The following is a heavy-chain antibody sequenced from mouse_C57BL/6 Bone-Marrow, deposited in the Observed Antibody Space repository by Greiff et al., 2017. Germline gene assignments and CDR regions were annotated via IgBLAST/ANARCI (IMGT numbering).Heavy chain of an antibody. CDR3: EIYGAQATRDYAMDY. D-gene: IGHD3-2*02. Sequence: VQLQQPGAELVKPGASVKVSCKASGYTFTSYWMHWVKQRPGQGLEWIGRIHPSDSDTNSTQKFTGKATLTVDKSSSTAYMQLSSLTSEDSEVYDFEIYGAQATRDYAMDYWGQGTSVTVSA. V-gene: IGHV1-74*01. CDR2: IHPSDSDT. J-gene: IGHJ4*01. CDR1: GYTFTSYW.